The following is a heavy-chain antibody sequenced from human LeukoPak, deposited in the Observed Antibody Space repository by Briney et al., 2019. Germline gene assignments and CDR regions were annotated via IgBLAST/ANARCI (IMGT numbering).Heavy chain of an antibody. CDR2: INHSGST. V-gene: IGHV4-34*01. CDR3: ARAPLMLASDAFDI. D-gene: IGHD2-8*01. CDR1: GGSFSGYY. Sequence: SETLSLTCAVYGGSFSGYYWSWIRQPPGKGLEWIGEINHSGSTNYNPSLKSRVTISVDTSKNQSSLKLSSVTAADTAVYYCARAPLMLASDAFDIWGQGTMVTVSS. J-gene: IGHJ3*02.